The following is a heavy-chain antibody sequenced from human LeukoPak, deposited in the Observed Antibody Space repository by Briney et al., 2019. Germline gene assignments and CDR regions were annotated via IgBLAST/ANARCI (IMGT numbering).Heavy chain of an antibody. CDR3: AHAPDAADYGDYGRWFDP. CDR1: GFSLSTSGVG. Sequence: SGPTLVNPTQTLTLTCTFSGFSLSTSGVGVGWIRQPPGKALEWLALIYWDDDKRYSPSLKSRLTITKDTSKTQVVLTMTNMDPVDTSTYYCAHAPDAADYGDYGRWFDPWGQGTLVIVSS. D-gene: IGHD4-17*01. CDR2: IYWDDDK. V-gene: IGHV2-5*02. J-gene: IGHJ5*02.